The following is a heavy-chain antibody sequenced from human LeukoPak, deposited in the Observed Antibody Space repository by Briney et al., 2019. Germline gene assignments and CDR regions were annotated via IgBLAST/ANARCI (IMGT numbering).Heavy chain of an antibody. D-gene: IGHD3-9*01. CDR2: IYPSGGST. CDR1: GYTFTSYY. CDR3: TRLYDISNSWFDP. Sequence: ASVKVSCKASGYTFTSYYMHWVRQAPGQGLEWMGMIYPSGGSTSYAQKFQGRVTMIRDTSTSTVYMEMSSLRSEDTAVYYCTRLYDISNSWFDPWGQGTLVTVSS. J-gene: IGHJ5*02. V-gene: IGHV1-46*03.